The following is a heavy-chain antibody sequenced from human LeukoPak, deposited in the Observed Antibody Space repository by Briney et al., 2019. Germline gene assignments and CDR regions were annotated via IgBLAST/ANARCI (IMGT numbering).Heavy chain of an antibody. CDR2: ISSSSSII. CDR1: GFTFSSHS. J-gene: IGHJ3*02. CDR3: ARDGDSSGYYAAFDI. D-gene: IGHD3-22*01. Sequence: PGGSLSLSCAAAGFTFSSHSMRCVRHAPGKGLGWLSYISSSSSIIYYADSVKGRFTISRDNAKNSLYLQMNSLRDEDTAVYYCARDGDSSGYYAAFDIWGQGTMVTVSS. V-gene: IGHV3-48*02.